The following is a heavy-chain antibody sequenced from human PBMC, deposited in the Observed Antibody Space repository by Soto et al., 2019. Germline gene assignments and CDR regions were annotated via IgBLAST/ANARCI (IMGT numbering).Heavy chain of an antibody. Sequence: SETLSLTCAVSGGSISSGGYSWSWIRQPPGKGLEWIGYMHHSGITYYNPSLKSRVTLSVDTSKNLFSLKLSSVTAADTALYYCARQGFGQLHGLVAVWGPGTTVTVSS. CDR1: GGSISSGGYS. CDR2: MHHSGIT. D-gene: IGHD3-10*01. V-gene: IGHV4-30-2*01. CDR3: ARQGFGQLHGLVAV. J-gene: IGHJ6*02.